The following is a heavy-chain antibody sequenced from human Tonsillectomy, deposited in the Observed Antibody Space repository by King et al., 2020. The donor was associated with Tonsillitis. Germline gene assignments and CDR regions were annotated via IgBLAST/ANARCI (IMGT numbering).Heavy chain of an antibody. CDR3: ARDESPAIYDSSGYYVY. CDR2: ISYDGSNK. Sequence: VQLVESGGGVVQPGRSLRLSCAASGFTFSSYAMHWVRQAPGKGLEWVAVISYDGSNKYYADSVKGRFTISRDNSKNTLYLQMNSLRAEDTAVYYCARDESPAIYDSSGYYVYWGQGTLVTVSS. CDR1: GFTFSSYA. D-gene: IGHD3-22*01. J-gene: IGHJ4*02. V-gene: IGHV3-30*04.